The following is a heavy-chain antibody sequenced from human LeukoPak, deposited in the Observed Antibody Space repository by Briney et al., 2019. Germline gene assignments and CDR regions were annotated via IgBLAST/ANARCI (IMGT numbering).Heavy chain of an antibody. Sequence: PSETLSLTCAVYGGSFSGYYWSWIRQPPGKGLEWIGEINHSGSTNYNPSLKSRVTISVDTSKNQFSLKLSSVTAADTAVYYCARVDYDILTGPLDAFDIWGQGTMVTASS. V-gene: IGHV4-34*01. CDR1: GGSFSGYY. D-gene: IGHD3-9*01. CDR2: INHSGST. CDR3: ARVDYDILTGPLDAFDI. J-gene: IGHJ3*02.